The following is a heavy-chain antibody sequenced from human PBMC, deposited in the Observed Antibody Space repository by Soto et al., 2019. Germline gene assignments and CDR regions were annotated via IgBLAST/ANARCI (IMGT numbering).Heavy chain of an antibody. CDR1: GGSFSGYY. CDR3: ARGMRNSGSRVYY. J-gene: IGHJ4*02. Sequence: SETLSLTCAVYGGSFSGYYWSWIRQPPGKGLECIGEINHSGSTNYNPSLKSRVTISVDTSKNQLSLELSSGHGEDTAVYYCARGMRNSGSRVYYWGQGTLVT. D-gene: IGHD1-26*01. CDR2: INHSGST. V-gene: IGHV4-34*01.